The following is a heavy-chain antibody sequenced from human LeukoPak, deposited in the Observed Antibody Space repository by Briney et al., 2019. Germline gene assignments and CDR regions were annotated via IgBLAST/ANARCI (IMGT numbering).Heavy chain of an antibody. CDR3: ARGPGYSSGWADY. V-gene: IGHV3-30-3*01. D-gene: IGHD6-19*01. CDR1: GFTFSSYA. Sequence: GRSLRLSCAASGFTFSSYAMHWVRQAPGKGLEWVAVISYDGSNKYYADSVKGRFTISRDNSKNTLYLQMNSLRAEDTALYYCARGPGYSSGWADYWGQGTLVTVSS. J-gene: IGHJ4*02. CDR2: ISYDGSNK.